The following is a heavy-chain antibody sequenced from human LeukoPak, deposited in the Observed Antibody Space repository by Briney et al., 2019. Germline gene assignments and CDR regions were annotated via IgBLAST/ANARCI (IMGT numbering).Heavy chain of an antibody. CDR1: GYTLTELS. V-gene: IGHV1-24*01. CDR3: ATDRYGTRFLDY. CDR2: FDPEDGET. D-gene: IGHD3-3*01. Sequence: ASVKVSCKVSGYTLTELSIHWVRQAPGKGLEWMGGFDPEDGETIYAQKFQGRVTMTEDTSTDTAYMELSSLRSEDTAVYYRATDRYGTRFLDYWGQGTLVTVSS. J-gene: IGHJ4*02.